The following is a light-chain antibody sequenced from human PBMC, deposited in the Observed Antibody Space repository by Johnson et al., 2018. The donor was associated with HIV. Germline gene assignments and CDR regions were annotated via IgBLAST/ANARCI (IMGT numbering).Light chain of an antibody. Sequence: QPVLTQPPSVSAAPGQKVTISCYGSSSNIGNNYVSWYQQLPGTAPKLLIYDNNKRPSGIPDRFSGSKSGTSATLGITGLQTGDEADYYCGTWDSSLSAGWVFGTGTKVTVL. J-gene: IGLJ1*01. V-gene: IGLV1-51*01. CDR3: GTWDSSLSAGWV. CDR1: SSNIGNNY. CDR2: DNN.